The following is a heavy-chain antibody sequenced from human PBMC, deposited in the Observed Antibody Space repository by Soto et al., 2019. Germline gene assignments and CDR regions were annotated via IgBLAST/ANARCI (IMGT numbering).Heavy chain of an antibody. J-gene: IGHJ4*02. Sequence: GASVKVSCKASGYTFTGYYMHWVRQAPGQGLEWMGWINPNSGGTNYAQKFQGRVTITADESTSTAYMELSSLRSEDTAVYYCGRTDSNGAWAAWYWGQGILVTVSS. V-gene: IGHV1-2*02. CDR2: INPNSGGT. CDR1: GYTFTGYY. CDR3: GRTDSNGAWAAWY. D-gene: IGHD3-22*01.